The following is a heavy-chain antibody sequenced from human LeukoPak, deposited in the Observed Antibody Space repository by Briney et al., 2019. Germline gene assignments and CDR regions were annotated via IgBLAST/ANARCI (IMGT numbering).Heavy chain of an antibody. Sequence: SETLPLTCAVSGYSISSGYYWGWIRQPPGKGLEWIGSIYHSGSTYYNPSLKSRVTISVDTSKNQFSLKLSSVTAADTAVYYCARLVVVPAAISPADAFDIWGQGTMVTVSS. CDR3: ARLVVVPAAISPADAFDI. CDR2: IYHSGST. CDR1: GYSISSGYY. V-gene: IGHV4-38-2*01. D-gene: IGHD2-2*02. J-gene: IGHJ3*02.